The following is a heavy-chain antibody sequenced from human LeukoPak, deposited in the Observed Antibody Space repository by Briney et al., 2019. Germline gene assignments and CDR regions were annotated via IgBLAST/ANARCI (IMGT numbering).Heavy chain of an antibody. CDR3: ARADSSWFDP. D-gene: IGHD2-15*01. CDR2: ISYDGSNK. CDR1: GFTFSSYA. J-gene: IGHJ5*02. V-gene: IGHV3-30-3*01. Sequence: PGRSLRLSCAASGFTFSSYAMHWVRPAPGKGLEWVAVISYDGSNKYYADSVKGRFTISRDNSKNTLYLQMNSLRTEDTAVYYCARADSSWFDPWGQGTLVTVSS.